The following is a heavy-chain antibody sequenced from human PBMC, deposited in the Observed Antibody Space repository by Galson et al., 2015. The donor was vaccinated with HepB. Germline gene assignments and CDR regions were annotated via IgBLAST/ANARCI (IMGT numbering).Heavy chain of an antibody. D-gene: IGHD1-26*01. CDR2: IANAGDP. V-gene: IGHV3-13*05. J-gene: IGHJ4*02. Sequence: SLRLSCAASGFTFSNYDMHWVRQATGKSLEWVSTIANAGDPYYPGPVKGRFTISRENAKNSLYLQMNSLRAGDTAVYYCARGIGSYYYDYWGQGTLVTVSS. CDR3: ARGIGSYYYDY. CDR1: GFTFSNYD.